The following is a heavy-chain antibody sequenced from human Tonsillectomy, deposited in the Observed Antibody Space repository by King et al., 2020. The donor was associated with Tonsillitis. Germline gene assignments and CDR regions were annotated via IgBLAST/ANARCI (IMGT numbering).Heavy chain of an antibody. V-gene: IGHV5-51*03. D-gene: IGHD5-12*01. Sequence: QLVQSGAEVKKPGESLKISCKGSGYNFASYWIDWVRQMLGKGVGSMGIIYQGDSETSYSPSFQGQVTISVVKSLSTAYLQWSSLKDSDTAMYYCARLVSGGYAQFDYWGQGTLVTVSS. CDR3: ARLVSGGYAQFDY. CDR2: IYQGDSET. J-gene: IGHJ4*02. CDR1: GYNFASYW.